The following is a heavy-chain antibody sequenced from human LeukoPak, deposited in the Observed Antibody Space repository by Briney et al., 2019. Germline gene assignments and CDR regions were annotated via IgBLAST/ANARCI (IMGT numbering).Heavy chain of an antibody. J-gene: IGHJ4*02. Sequence: SETLSLTCTVSGGSISSYYWSWIRQPPGKGLEWIGRIYTSGSTNYNPSLKSRVTISGDTSRNQFSLRLTSVTAADTAVYYCARASYSYDINGWVPFDYWGQGTLVTVSS. CDR2: IYTSGST. D-gene: IGHD3-22*01. V-gene: IGHV4-4*08. CDR1: GGSISSYY. CDR3: ARASYSYDINGWVPFDY.